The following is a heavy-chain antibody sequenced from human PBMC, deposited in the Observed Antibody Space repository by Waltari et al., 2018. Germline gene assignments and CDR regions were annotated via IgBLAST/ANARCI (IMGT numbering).Heavy chain of an antibody. J-gene: IGHJ4*02. D-gene: IGHD3-3*02. CDR1: GFPFSQAW. V-gene: IGHV3-15*07. Sequence: EVQLVESGGHLVKPGGSLRLSCVASGFPFSQAWMNWVRQVPGKGLEWVGRIKRQTDGWTADYGAPVKGKFTISRDDSKNTLFLQINSLTTEDTGVYYCTTDRYIRGDFWGQGTRVTVSS. CDR3: TTDRYIRGDF. CDR2: IKRQTDGWTA.